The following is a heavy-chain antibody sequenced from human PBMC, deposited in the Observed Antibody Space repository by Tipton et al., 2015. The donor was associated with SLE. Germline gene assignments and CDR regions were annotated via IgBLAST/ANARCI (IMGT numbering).Heavy chain of an antibody. D-gene: IGHD1-26*01. J-gene: IGHJ3*01. CDR1: GGSLSGFY. Sequence: TLSLTCALSGGSLSGFYWSWIRQTPGKGLEWIGQTHLLGATNYNPSLESRVTMSVDTSKNQFSLKLSSVTAADTAMYYCVRERKYVVRFRELVAPDLWGQGTAITVSS. CDR3: VRERKYVVRFRELVAPDL. V-gene: IGHV4-34*01. CDR2: THLLGAT.